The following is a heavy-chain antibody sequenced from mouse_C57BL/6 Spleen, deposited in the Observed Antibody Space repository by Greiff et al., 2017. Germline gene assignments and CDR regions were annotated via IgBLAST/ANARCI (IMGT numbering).Heavy chain of an antibody. J-gene: IGHJ2*01. Sequence: VQRVESGPGLVAPSQSLSITCTVSGFSLTSYGVHWVRQPPGKGLEWLVVIWSDGSTTSNSALKSRLSISKDNSKSQVFLKMNNLQTDDTAMYYCARNNWDFFFFDYWGQGTTLTVSS. CDR2: IWSDGST. CDR1: GFSLTSYG. CDR3: ARNNWDFFFFDY. D-gene: IGHD4-1*01. V-gene: IGHV2-6*02.